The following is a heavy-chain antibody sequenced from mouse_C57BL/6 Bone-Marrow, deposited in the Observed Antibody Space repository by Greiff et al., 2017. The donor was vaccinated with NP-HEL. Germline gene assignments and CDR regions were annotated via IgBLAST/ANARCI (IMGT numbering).Heavy chain of an antibody. D-gene: IGHD1-1*01. CDR1: GFTFSSYA. V-gene: IGHV5-9-1*02. J-gene: IGHJ3*01. CDR2: ISSGGDYI. CDR3: TRESYYYGSSYTWFAY. Sequence: EVNVVESGEGLVKPGGSLKLSCAASGFTFSSYAMSWVRQTPEKRLEWVAYISSGGDYIYYADTVKGRFTISRDNARNTLYLQMSSLKSEDTAMYYCTRESYYYGSSYTWFAYWGQGTLVTVSA.